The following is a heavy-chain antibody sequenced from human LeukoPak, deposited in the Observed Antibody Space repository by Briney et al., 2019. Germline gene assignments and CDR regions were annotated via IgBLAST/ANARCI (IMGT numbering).Heavy chain of an antibody. Sequence: ASVKVSCKASGYTFTGYYMHWVRQAPGQGLEWMGWINPNSGGTNYAQKFQGRVTMTRDTSISTIYLEMSSLTIDDTAVYFCVRVKKILPEFEFRGQGTLLTVSA. J-gene: IGHJ4*02. CDR1: GYTFTGYY. V-gene: IGHV1-2*02. D-gene: IGHD2-21*01. CDR2: INPNSGGT. CDR3: VRVKKILPEFEF.